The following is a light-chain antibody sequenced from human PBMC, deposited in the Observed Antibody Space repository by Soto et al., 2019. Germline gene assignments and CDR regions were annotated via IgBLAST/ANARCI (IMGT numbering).Light chain of an antibody. J-gene: IGKJ5*01. CDR3: QHRSSWWT. Sequence: EIVMTQSPATLSVSPGERATLSCRASQSVSSNLAWYQQKPGQAPRLLIYGASTRATGIPARFSGSGSGTGFTLTISSLEPEDFAVYYCQHRSSWWTFGQGTRLEIK. CDR2: GAS. CDR1: QSVSSN. V-gene: IGKV3-15*01.